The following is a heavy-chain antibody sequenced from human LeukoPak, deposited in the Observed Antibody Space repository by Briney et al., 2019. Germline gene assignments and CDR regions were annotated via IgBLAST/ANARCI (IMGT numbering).Heavy chain of an antibody. Sequence: PSETLSLTCSVSGGSINSYYWTWIRQPPGKGLEWVGYIYSSGSTKYNPSLKSRVTITVDTSKNHFSLKLSSVTAADTALYYCARGRASYDSTGYYYWGQGILVTVSS. D-gene: IGHD3-22*01. CDR2: IYSSGST. J-gene: IGHJ4*02. CDR1: GGSINSYY. V-gene: IGHV4-59*01. CDR3: ARGRASYDSTGYYY.